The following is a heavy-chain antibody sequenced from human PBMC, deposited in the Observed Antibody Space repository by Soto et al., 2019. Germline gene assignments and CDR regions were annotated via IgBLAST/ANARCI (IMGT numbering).Heavy chain of an antibody. J-gene: IGHJ5*02. D-gene: IGHD3-10*01. V-gene: IGHV4-59*08. Sequence: SETLSLTCTVSGGSISSYYWSWIRQPPGKGLEWIGHIYYSGSTNYNPSLKNRVTISVDTSKNQFSLKLSSVTAADTAVYYCARQRGSGSYYSYFDPWGQGTLVTVSS. CDR3: ARQRGSGSYYSYFDP. CDR2: IYYSGST. CDR1: GGSISSYY.